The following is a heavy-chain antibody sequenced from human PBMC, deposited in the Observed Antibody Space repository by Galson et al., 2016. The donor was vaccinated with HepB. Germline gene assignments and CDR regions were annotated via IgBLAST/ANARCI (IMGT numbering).Heavy chain of an antibody. Sequence: SLRLSCAASRFTFSRYGVHWVRQAPGKGLEWVAGIWYDGSNKYYADSVKGRFTISRDNSKNSLYLQMNSLRAEDTAVYYCASILGYCRSGSCYRDYWGQGTLVTVSS. D-gene: IGHD2-15*01. J-gene: IGHJ4*02. CDR2: IWYDGSNK. CDR1: RFTFSRYG. V-gene: IGHV3-33*01. CDR3: ASILGYCRSGSCYRDY.